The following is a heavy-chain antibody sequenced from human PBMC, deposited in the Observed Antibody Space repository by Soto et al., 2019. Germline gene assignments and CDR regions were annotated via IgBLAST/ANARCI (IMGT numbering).Heavy chain of an antibody. V-gene: IGHV4-30-2*01. Sequence: SETLSLTCAVSGGSISSGGYSWSWIRQPPGKGLEWIGYIYHSGSTYYNPSLKSRVTISVDRSKNQFSLKLSSVTAADPAVCYCARDRHSSGVGGEPQHWGQGTRVTVSS. CDR2: IYHSGST. D-gene: IGHD6-19*01. CDR1: GGSISSGGYS. J-gene: IGHJ1*01. CDR3: ARDRHSSGVGGEPQH.